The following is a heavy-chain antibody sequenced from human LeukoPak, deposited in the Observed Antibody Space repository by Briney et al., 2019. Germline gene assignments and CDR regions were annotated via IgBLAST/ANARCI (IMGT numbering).Heavy chain of an antibody. V-gene: IGHV3-74*01. Sequence: QSGGSLRLSCAASGFTFSSYWIHWVRQVPGKGLVWVSRIIDGGTTTDYADSVKGRFTISRDDAKNTLYLQMNSLRAEDTAVYYCTTIRPGYWGQRTMVTVSP. J-gene: IGHJ4*02. CDR2: IIDGGTTT. CDR1: GFTFSSYW. CDR3: TTIRPGY. D-gene: IGHD5-12*01.